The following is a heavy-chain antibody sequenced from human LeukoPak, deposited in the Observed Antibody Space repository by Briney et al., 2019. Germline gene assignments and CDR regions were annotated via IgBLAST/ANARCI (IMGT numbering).Heavy chain of an antibody. CDR2: ISSSSSYT. CDR3: ARALYCSSTSCYGPLGAPGMDV. Sequence: LSLTCAVYGGSFSAYYWSWIRQAPGKGLEWVSYISSSSSYTNYADSVKGRFTISRDNAKNPLYLQMNSLRAEDTAVYYCARALYCSSTSCYGPLGAPGMDVWGQGTTVTVSS. D-gene: IGHD2-2*01. J-gene: IGHJ6*02. V-gene: IGHV3-11*05. CDR1: GGSFSAYY.